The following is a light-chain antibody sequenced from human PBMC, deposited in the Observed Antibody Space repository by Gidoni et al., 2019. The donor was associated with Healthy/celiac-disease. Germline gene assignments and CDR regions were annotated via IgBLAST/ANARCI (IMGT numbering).Light chain of an antibody. V-gene: IGLV2-14*01. Sequence: QSALTPPASGSGSPGQSIPISCTGTSSDVGGYNYVSWYQQPPGKAPKLMIYEVSNRPSGVSNRFSGSKSGNTASLTISGLQAEDEADYYCSSYTSSSTYVVFGGGTKLTVL. CDR3: SSYTSSSTYVV. J-gene: IGLJ2*01. CDR1: SSDVGGYNY. CDR2: EVS.